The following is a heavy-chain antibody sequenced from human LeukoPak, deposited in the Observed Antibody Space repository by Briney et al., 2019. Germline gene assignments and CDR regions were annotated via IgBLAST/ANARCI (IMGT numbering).Heavy chain of an antibody. CDR1: GFTISSHT. V-gene: IGHV3-23*01. J-gene: IGHJ4*02. CDR2: ISGSGGNT. D-gene: IGHD4-23*01. CDR3: AKASGGNVVY. Sequence: PGGSLRLSCAASGFTISSHTMSWVRQAPGKGLEWVSVISGSGGNTYYADSVKGRFTISRDNSKNTLYLQMNSLRPEDTAVYYCAKASGGNVVYWGQGTLVTVSS.